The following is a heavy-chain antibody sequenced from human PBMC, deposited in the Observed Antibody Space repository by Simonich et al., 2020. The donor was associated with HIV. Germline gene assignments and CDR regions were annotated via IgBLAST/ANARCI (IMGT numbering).Heavy chain of an antibody. Sequence: EVQLVQSGAEVKKPGESLKISCKGSGYSFTSYWIGWVRQMPGKGLEWMGIIYPGDTATRDSPSFQGQVTMSADKSISTAYLQWSSLKASDTAMYYCARQGYSGSLYYYYYYMDVWGKGTTVTVSS. V-gene: IGHV5-51*01. CDR3: ARQGYSGSLYYYYYYMDV. D-gene: IGHD1-26*01. J-gene: IGHJ6*03. CDR2: IYPGDTAT. CDR1: GYSFTSYW.